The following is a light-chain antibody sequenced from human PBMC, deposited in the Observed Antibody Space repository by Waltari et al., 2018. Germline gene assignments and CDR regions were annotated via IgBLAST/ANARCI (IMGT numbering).Light chain of an antibody. CDR3: GTWDGSARV. CDR2: GNN. J-gene: IGLJ3*02. CDR1: TSNIGNNS. V-gene: IGLV1-51*01. Sequence: QSALTQPHSVSAAPGQKVTISCSGSTSNIGNNSLSWYQHLPGTAPKLLIYGNNKRPSGIPDRFSGSKSGTSATLGITGLQTGDEGDYYCGTWDGSARVFGGGTKLTVL.